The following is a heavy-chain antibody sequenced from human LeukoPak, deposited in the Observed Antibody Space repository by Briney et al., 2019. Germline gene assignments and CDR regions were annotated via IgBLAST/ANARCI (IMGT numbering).Heavy chain of an antibody. CDR2: INPSGGST. CDR3: AREITPPYYYDSSGDSFDY. J-gene: IGHJ4*02. CDR1: GYTFTSYY. Sequence: ASVKVSCKASGYTFTSYYMHWVRQAPGQGLEWMGMINPSGGSTSYAQKFQGRVTMTRDMSTSTVYMELSSLRSEDTAVYYCAREITPPYYYDSSGDSFDYWGQGTLVTVSS. D-gene: IGHD3-22*01. V-gene: IGHV1-46*01.